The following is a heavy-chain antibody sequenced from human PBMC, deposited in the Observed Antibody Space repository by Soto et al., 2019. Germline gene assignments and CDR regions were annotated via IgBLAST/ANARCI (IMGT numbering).Heavy chain of an antibody. V-gene: IGHV1-69*01. J-gene: IGHJ5*02. CDR2: IIPIFGTA. D-gene: IGHD2-2*01. CDR3: AREGVCSSTSCYARGKLTPYNWFDP. Sequence: QVQLVQSGAEVKKPGSSVKVSCKASGGTFSSYAISWVRQAPGQGLEWMGGIIPIFGTANYAQKFQGRVTITADESTSTAYMELSSLRSEDTAVYYCAREGVCSSTSCYARGKLTPYNWFDPWGQGTLVTVSS. CDR1: GGTFSSYA.